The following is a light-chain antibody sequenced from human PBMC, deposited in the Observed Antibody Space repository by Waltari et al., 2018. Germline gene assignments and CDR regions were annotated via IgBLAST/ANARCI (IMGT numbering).Light chain of an antibody. CDR2: AAS. Sequence: DIQMTQSPSSLSESVGDRVTITCRASQSISSYLNWYQQKPGKAPKLLFYAASSLQSGVPSRFSGSGSGTDFTLTISSLQPKDFATYYCQQSYSTPRTFGQGTKLEIK. CDR1: QSISSY. J-gene: IGKJ2*01. V-gene: IGKV1-39*01. CDR3: QQSYSTPRT.